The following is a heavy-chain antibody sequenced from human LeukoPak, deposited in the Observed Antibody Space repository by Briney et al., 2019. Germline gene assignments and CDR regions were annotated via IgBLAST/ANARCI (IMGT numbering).Heavy chain of an antibody. Sequence: AGGSLRLSCAASGLTFSSYAMSWVRQAPGKGPEWVSSISCSGGSTYYADSVKGRFTISRDNSKNTLYLQMNSLRAEDTAVYYCAKDDQDVVDYYDSSIYDIWGQGTMVTVSS. D-gene: IGHD3-22*01. CDR1: GLTFSSYA. V-gene: IGHV3-23*01. J-gene: IGHJ3*02. CDR3: AKDDQDVVDYYDSSIYDI. CDR2: ISCSGGST.